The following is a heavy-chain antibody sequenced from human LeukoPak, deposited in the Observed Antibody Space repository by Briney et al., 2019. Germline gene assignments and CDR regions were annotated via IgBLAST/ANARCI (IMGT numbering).Heavy chain of an antibody. V-gene: IGHV3-23*01. J-gene: IGHJ3*02. CDR1: GFTFSSYA. Sequence: PGGSLRLSCAASGFTFSSYAMSWVRQAPGKGLEWVSAISGSGGSTYYADSVKGRLTISRDNSKNTLYLQMNSLRAEDTAVYYCAKGGYYYDSSGYYYPDAFDIWGQGTMVTVSS. CDR3: AKGGYYYDSSGYYYPDAFDI. CDR2: ISGSGGST. D-gene: IGHD3-22*01.